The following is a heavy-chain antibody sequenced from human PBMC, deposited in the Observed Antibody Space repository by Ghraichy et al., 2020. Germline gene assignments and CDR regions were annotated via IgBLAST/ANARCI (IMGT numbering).Heavy chain of an antibody. D-gene: IGHD3-10*01. CDR3: ARDNVISYYGSGSYYNGNAFDI. V-gene: IGHV3-48*03. J-gene: IGHJ3*02. CDR2: ISSSGSTI. Sequence: GESLNISCAASGFTFSSYEMNWVRQAPGKGLEWVSYISSSGSTIYYADSVKGRFTISRDNAKNSLYRQMNSLRAEDTAVYYCARDNVISYYGSGSYYNGNAFDIWGQGTMVTVSS. CDR1: GFTFSSYE.